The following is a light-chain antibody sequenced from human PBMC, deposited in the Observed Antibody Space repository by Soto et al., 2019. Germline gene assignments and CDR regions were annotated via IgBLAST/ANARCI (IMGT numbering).Light chain of an antibody. J-gene: IGKJ3*01. Sequence: EIVMTQAPATLSVSPGERATLSCRASQSVYNNLAWYQQKPGQAPRLLIYGASTRATGIPARFSGSGSGTEFTLTTSRLQSEVFAVYYCQPYNSWPPVTFGPWTKVDIK. CDR2: GAS. V-gene: IGKV3-15*01. CDR1: QSVYNN. CDR3: QPYNSWPPVT.